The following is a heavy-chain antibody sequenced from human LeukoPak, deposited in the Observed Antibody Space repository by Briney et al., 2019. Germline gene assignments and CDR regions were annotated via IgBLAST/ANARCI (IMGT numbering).Heavy chain of an antibody. CDR3: ARAQGGHSYGDVGDY. Sequence: GGSLRLSCAASGFTFSNYWMSWVRQAPGKGLEWVANIKPDVSEIYYVDSVKGRFTISRDNAKNYLYLQVNSLRAEDTAVYYCARAQGGHSYGDVGDYWGQGTRVTVS. V-gene: IGHV3-7*01. CDR1: GFTFSNYW. D-gene: IGHD5-18*01. CDR2: IKPDVSEI. J-gene: IGHJ4*02.